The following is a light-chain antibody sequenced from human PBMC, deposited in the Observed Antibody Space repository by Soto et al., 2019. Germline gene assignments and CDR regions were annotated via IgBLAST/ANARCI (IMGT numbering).Light chain of an antibody. CDR1: QSVSSSY. V-gene: IGKV3-20*01. Sequence: EIVLTQSPGTLSLSPGERATLSCRASQSVSSSYLAWYQQKPGQAPRLLIYGASSRATGIPDRFSGSGSGTDFTLTISRLELEDYAVYYCQQFGNSPKTFGQGTRLAIK. CDR2: GAS. J-gene: IGKJ5*01. CDR3: QQFGNSPKT.